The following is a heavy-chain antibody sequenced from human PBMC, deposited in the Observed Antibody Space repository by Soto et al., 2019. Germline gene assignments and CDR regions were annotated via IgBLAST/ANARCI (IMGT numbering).Heavy chain of an antibody. Sequence: QLQLVQSGAEAKKPGASVKVSCKASGYTFPTSTISWLRQAPGQGLEWMGWIKAYSGNTNYAQKLQGRVTMTTDTSTSTAYMELRSLTTDDTAIYYCAIANYGDDDYWGQGTLVPVSS. D-gene: IGHD4-17*01. CDR2: IKAYSGNT. CDR1: GYTFPTST. CDR3: AIANYGDDDY. J-gene: IGHJ4*02. V-gene: IGHV1-18*01.